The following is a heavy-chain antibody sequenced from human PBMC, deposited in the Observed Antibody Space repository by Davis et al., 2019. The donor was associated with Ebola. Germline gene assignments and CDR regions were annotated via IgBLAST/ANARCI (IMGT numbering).Heavy chain of an antibody. V-gene: IGHV4-59*04. Sequence: SETLSLTCTVSGGSISTYYWSWIRQPPGKGLEWIANIYYSGSTQYNPSLKSRVTISVDTSKNQFSLKLSSVTAADTAVYYCAQNGGDYWGQGTLVTVSS. J-gene: IGHJ4*02. CDR2: IYYSGST. CDR1: GGSISTYY. CDR3: AQNGGDY. D-gene: IGHD3-10*01.